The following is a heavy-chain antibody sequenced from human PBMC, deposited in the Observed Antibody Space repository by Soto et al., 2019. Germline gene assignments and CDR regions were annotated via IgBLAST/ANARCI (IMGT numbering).Heavy chain of an antibody. D-gene: IGHD3-3*01. V-gene: IGHV1-18*01. Sequence: ASVKVSCKASGYTFTSYGISWVRQAPGQGLEWMGWISAYNGNTNYAQKLQGRVTMTTDTSTSTAYMELRSLRSDDTAVYYCASDVQSFWSGYSNWFDPWGQGTLVTVSS. J-gene: IGHJ5*02. CDR2: ISAYNGNT. CDR1: GYTFTSYG. CDR3: ASDVQSFWSGYSNWFDP.